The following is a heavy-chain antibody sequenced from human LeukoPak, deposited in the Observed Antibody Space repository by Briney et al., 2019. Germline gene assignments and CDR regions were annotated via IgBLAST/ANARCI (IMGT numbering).Heavy chain of an antibody. Sequence: ASVKVSCKASGYTFTGYNMHWVRQAPGQGLEWMGRINPNSGGTNYAQKFQGRATMTRDTSISTAYMELSRLRSDDTAVYYCARVEYCGGDCNFDYWGQGTLVTVSS. V-gene: IGHV1-2*06. J-gene: IGHJ4*02. CDR2: INPNSGGT. D-gene: IGHD2-21*02. CDR3: ARVEYCGGDCNFDY. CDR1: GYTFTGYN.